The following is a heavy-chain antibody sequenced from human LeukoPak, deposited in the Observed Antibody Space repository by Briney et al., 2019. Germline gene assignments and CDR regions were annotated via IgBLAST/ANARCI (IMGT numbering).Heavy chain of an antibody. Sequence: PSGSLSLTCAVSGCSISSSNWWCLVRPPPGKGQELVGEIYHSGSTNYNPSLKSRVTISVDTSKNQFSLKLSSVTAADTAVYYCARVSVNVLRFLEWLPPPEYYFDYWGQGTLVTVSS. CDR3: ARVSVNVLRFLEWLPPPEYYFDY. CDR2: IYHSGST. J-gene: IGHJ4*02. CDR1: GCSISSSNW. V-gene: IGHV4-4*02. D-gene: IGHD3-3*01.